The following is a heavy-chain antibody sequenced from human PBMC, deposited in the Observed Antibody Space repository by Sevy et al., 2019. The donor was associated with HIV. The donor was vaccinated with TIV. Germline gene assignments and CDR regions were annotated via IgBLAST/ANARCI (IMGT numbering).Heavy chain of an antibody. CDR1: GYTLTKLS. J-gene: IGHJ4*02. V-gene: IGHV1-24*01. CDR2: FDPQDVKT. CDR3: ATTKDYYDSSAYPVDY. D-gene: IGHD3-22*01. Sequence: ASVKVSCKVSGYTLTKLSIDWVRQAPGKALEWMGEFDPQDVKTISSQRFQGRLTMTVDTSTDTAYMELSSLRSEDTAIYYRATTKDYYDSSAYPVDYWGQGTLVTVSS.